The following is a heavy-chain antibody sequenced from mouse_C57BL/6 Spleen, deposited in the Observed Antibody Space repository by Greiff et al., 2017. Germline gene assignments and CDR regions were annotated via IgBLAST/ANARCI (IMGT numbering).Heavy chain of an antibody. CDR2: IYPGDGDT. V-gene: IGHV1-82*01. Sequence: VKLVESGPELVKPGASVKISCKASGYAFSSSWMNWVKQRPGKGLAWIGRIYPGDGDTNYNGKFKGKATLTADKSSSTAYMQLSSLTSEDSAVXFCARGPLYGSHYFDYWGQGTTLTVSS. D-gene: IGHD1-1*01. J-gene: IGHJ2*01. CDR1: GYAFSSSW. CDR3: ARGPLYGSHYFDY.